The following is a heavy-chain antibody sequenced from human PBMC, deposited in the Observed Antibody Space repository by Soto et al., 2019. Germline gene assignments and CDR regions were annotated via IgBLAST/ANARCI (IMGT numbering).Heavy chain of an antibody. CDR3: ARARWELRDAFDI. CDR1: CGSIISGGYY. CDR2: IYYSGST. D-gene: IGHD1-26*01. J-gene: IGHJ3*02. V-gene: IGHV4-31*03. Sequence: PSETLSLTCTVSCGSIISGGYYWSWIRQHPGKGLERIGYIYYSGSTYYNPSLKSRVTISVDTSKNQFSLKLSSVTAADTAVYYCARARWELRDAFDIWGQGTMVTVSS.